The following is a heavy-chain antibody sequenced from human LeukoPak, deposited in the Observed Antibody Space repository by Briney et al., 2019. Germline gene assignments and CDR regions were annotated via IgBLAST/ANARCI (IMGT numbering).Heavy chain of an antibody. J-gene: IGHJ3*02. CDR3: ARRIERTAAFDI. Sequence: ASVKVSCKAFGYTFTDYYIHWVRQAPGQGLEWMGWINPNSGGTNYAQKFQGRVTLTRDTSISTAYMELSRLKSDDTAVYYCARRIERTAAFDIWGQGTMVTVSS. D-gene: IGHD1-1*01. CDR1: GYTFTDYY. V-gene: IGHV1-2*02. CDR2: INPNSGGT.